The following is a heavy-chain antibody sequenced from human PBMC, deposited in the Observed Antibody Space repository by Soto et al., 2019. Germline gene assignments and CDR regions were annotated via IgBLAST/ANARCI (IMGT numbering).Heavy chain of an antibody. D-gene: IGHD6-6*01. CDR2: IYYSGST. CDR3: ARLGENIAAPYYYYYYMDV. V-gene: IGHV4-59*08. CDR1: GGSISSYY. Sequence: SETLSLTCTVSGGSISSYYWSWIRQPPGKGLEWIGYIYYSGSTNYNPSLKSRTTISVDTSKNQFSLKLSSGTAADTAVYYCARLGENIAAPYYYYYYMDVWGKGTTVTVSS. J-gene: IGHJ6*03.